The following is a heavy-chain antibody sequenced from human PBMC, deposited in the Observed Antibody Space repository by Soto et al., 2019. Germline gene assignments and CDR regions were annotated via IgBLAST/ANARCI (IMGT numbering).Heavy chain of an antibody. CDR1: GYTFTSYD. CDR3: ARGLKMLRVFGLKTYYYYYMDV. V-gene: IGHV1-8*01. J-gene: IGHJ6*03. D-gene: IGHD3-10*01. CDR2: MNPNSGDT. Sequence: QVHLVQSGAEVKKPGASVKVSYKASGYTFTSYDINWVRQVAGQGLEWMGWMNPNSGDTAYAQEFQGRVTMSRXTSISIAYMELSSLRPADTAVYYCARGLKMLRVFGLKTYYYYYMDVWGKGTTVTLSS.